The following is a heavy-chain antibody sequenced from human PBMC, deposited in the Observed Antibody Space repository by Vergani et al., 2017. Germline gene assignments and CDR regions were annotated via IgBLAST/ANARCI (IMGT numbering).Heavy chain of an antibody. CDR1: GFTVSSNY. CDR2: SGSGGST. J-gene: IGHJ3*02. D-gene: IGHD6-13*01. Sequence: EVQLVESGGGLIQPGGSLRLSCAASGFTVSSNYMSWVRQAPGKGLEWVSAISGSGGSTYYADSVKGRFTISRDKSKNTLYLQMNSLRAEDTAVYYCARAGGSSWYLEKGNAFDIWGQGTMVTVSS. CDR3: ARAGGSSWYLEKGNAFDI. V-gene: IGHV3-53*01.